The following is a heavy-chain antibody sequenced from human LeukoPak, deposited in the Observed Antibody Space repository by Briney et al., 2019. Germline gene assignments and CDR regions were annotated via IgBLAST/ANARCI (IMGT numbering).Heavy chain of an antibody. V-gene: IGHV4-59*10. Sequence: SETLSLTCAVYGGSFSGYYWSWIRQPPGKGLEWIGRIYTSGSTNYNPSLKSRVTISVDTSKNQFSLKLSSVTAADTAVYYCARMKLLWNWFGPWGQGTLVTVSS. D-gene: IGHD3-10*01. CDR2: IYTSGST. CDR3: ARMKLLWNWFGP. J-gene: IGHJ5*02. CDR1: GGSFSGYY.